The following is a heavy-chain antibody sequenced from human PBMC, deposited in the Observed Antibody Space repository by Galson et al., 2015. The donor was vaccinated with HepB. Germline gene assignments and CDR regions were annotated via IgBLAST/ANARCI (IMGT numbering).Heavy chain of an antibody. CDR1: GFTFSSYA. D-gene: IGHD6-6*01. V-gene: IGHV3-23*01. CDR2: ISGSGGST. J-gene: IGHJ2*01. Sequence: SLRLSCAASGFTFSSYAMSWVRQAPGRGLEWVSAISGSGGSTYYADSVKGRLTISRDNSKNTLYLQMNSLRAEDTAVYYCAKDWGSSSPSGFDLWGRGTLVTVSS. CDR3: AKDWGSSSPSGFDL.